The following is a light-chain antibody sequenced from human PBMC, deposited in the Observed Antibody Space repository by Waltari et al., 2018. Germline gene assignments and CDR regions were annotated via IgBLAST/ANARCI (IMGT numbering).Light chain of an antibody. V-gene: IGLV2-23*02. CDR2: EVT. Sequence: QSALTQPASVSGSPGQSITISCTGTSSDVGTYNLVSWYQQCPGKAPKVIIYEVTERPSGVSNRFSGSKSGNTASLRISGLQADDEADYYCCSYAGSSTHKIIFGGGTRLTVL. CDR3: CSYAGSSTHKII. CDR1: SSDVGTYNL. J-gene: IGLJ2*01.